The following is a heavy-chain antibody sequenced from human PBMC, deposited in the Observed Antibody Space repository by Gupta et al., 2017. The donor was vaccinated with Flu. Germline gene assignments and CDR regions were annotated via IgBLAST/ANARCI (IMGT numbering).Heavy chain of an antibody. CDR2: IYSGGGT. Sequence: ASGFTVNNDMSWVRQAPGKGLEWVSLIYSGGGTYYADSVKGRFAISRDNSKYTLYLQMNNLRAEDTAVYYCVVTAESYFDYWGQGTLVTVSS. CDR3: VVTAESYFDY. D-gene: IGHD2-21*02. CDR1: GFTVNND. V-gene: IGHV3-53*01. J-gene: IGHJ4*02.